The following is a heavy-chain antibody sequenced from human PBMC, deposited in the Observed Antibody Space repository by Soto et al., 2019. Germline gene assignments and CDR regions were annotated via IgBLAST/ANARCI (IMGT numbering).Heavy chain of an antibody. J-gene: IGHJ6*02. CDR1: GFTFSDYY. D-gene: IGHD1-1*01. CDR2: VSSASSDT. V-gene: IGHV3-11*06. CDR3: ARDRVDFMGHWYGLDV. Sequence: QVQLVESGGGLVKPGGSLRLSCAASGFTFSDYYRSWIRQAPGKGLEWISYVSSASSDTKYADSVKGLFTVSRDNAMNSLYLKMNSLGAEDTAVYYCARDRVDFMGHWYGLDVWGQGTTVTVSS.